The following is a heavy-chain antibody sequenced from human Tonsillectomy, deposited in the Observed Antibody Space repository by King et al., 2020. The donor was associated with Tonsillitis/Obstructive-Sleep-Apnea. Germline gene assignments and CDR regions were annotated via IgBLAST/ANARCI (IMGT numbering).Heavy chain of an antibody. V-gene: IGHV4-31*03. CDR2: IYYSGST. Sequence: QLQESGPGLVKPSQTLSLTCTVSGGSISSGGYYWSWIRQHPGKGLEWIGYIYYSGSTYYNPSLKSRVTISVDTSKNQSSLKLSSVTAADTAVYYCARSRSRYSGYPFDPWGQGTLVTVSS. J-gene: IGHJ5*02. CDR3: ARSRSRYSGYPFDP. CDR1: GGSISSGGYY. D-gene: IGHD5-12*01.